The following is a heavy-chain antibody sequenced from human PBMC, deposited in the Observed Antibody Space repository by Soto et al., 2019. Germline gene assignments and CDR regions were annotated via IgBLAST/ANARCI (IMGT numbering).Heavy chain of an antibody. CDR1: GYTFTSYY. CDR3: ARDHSYIAAAGKEERGNAFDI. J-gene: IGHJ3*02. Sequence: QVQLVQSGAEVKKPGASVKVSCKASGYTFTSYYMHWVRQAPGQGLEWMGIINPSGGSTSYAQKFQGGVTMTRDTSTSTVYMELSSLRSEDTAVYYCARDHSYIAAAGKEERGNAFDIWGQGTMVTVSS. CDR2: INPSGGST. V-gene: IGHV1-46*01. D-gene: IGHD6-13*01.